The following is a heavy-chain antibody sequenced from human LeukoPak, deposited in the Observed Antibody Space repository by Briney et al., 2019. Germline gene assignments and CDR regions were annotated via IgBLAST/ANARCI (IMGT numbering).Heavy chain of an antibody. J-gene: IGHJ5*02. CDR2: IYYSGST. V-gene: IGHV4-61*01. D-gene: IGHD2-15*01. CDR3: ARGIVVVVAADNWFDP. CDR1: GGSFSSGSYY. Sequence: SETLSLTCTVSGGSFSSGSYYWSWIRQPPGKGLEWIGYIYYSGSTNYNPSLKSRVTISVDTSKNQFSLKLSSVTAADTAVHYCARGIVVVVAADNWFDPWGQGTLVTVSP.